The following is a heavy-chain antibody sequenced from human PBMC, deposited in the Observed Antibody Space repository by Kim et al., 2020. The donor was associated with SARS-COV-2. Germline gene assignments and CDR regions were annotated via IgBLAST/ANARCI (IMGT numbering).Heavy chain of an antibody. D-gene: IGHD4-17*01. J-gene: IGHJ4*02. CDR3: ARGNTVTFDY. V-gene: IGHV4-34*01. Sequence: SETLSLTCAVYGGSFSGYYWSWIRQPPGKGLEWIGEINHSGSTNYNPSLKSRVTISVDTSKNQFSLKLSSVTAADTAVYYCARGNTVTFDYWGQGTPVTVSS. CDR2: INHSGST. CDR1: GGSFSGYY.